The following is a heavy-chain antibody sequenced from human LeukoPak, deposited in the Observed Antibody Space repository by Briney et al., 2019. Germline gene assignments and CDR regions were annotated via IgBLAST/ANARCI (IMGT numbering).Heavy chain of an antibody. CDR3: AREGTSGWYYFDY. CDR2: INSDGRST. J-gene: IGHJ4*02. V-gene: IGHV3-74*01. CDR1: GLTFSTYW. Sequence: PGGSLRLSCAASGLTFSTYWMHWVRQAPREGLVWVSRINSDGRSTTYADFVKGRFTISRDNAKNTLYLQMNSLRAEDTAVYYCAREGTSGWYYFDYWGQGTLVTVSS. D-gene: IGHD6-19*01.